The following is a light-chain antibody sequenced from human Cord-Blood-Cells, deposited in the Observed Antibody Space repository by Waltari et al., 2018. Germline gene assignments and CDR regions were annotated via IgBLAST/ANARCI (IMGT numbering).Light chain of an antibody. CDR2: WAS. Sequence: DIVMTQSPDSLAVSLGERATINCKSSQSVLYSSNNKNYVAWYQQKPGQPPKLLIYWASTRESGVPDRFSGSGSGTDFNLTISSLQAEDVAVYYCQQYYSTPRTVGQGTKVEIK. CDR1: QSVLYSSNNKNY. V-gene: IGKV4-1*01. CDR3: QQYYSTPRT. J-gene: IGKJ1*01.